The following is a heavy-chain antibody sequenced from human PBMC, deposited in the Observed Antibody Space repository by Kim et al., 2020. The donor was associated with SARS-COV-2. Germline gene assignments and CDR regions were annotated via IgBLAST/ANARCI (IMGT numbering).Heavy chain of an antibody. V-gene: IGHV4-34*01. Sequence: SETLSLTCAVYGGSFSGYYWSWIRQPPGKGLEWIGEINHSGSTNYNPSLKSRVTISVDTSKNQFSLKLSSVTAADTAVYYCARAHSIAVAGTGPYYYYGMDVWGQGITVTVSS. CDR2: INHSGST. D-gene: IGHD6-19*01. CDR1: GGSFSGYY. J-gene: IGHJ6*02. CDR3: ARAHSIAVAGTGPYYYYGMDV.